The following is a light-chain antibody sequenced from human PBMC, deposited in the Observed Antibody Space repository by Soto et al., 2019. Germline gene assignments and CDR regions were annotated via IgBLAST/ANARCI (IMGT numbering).Light chain of an antibody. CDR3: QQYESLPLT. J-gene: IGKJ5*01. CDR1: QDISKY. Sequence: QLPQSPSSLSASVGDRVPITCQANQDISKYLNWYQQKPGKAPKLLIYDASNLETGVPSRFSGGGSGTYFTFTINSLQPEDFATYYCQQYESLPLTFGQGTRLEIK. V-gene: IGKV1-33*01. CDR2: DAS.